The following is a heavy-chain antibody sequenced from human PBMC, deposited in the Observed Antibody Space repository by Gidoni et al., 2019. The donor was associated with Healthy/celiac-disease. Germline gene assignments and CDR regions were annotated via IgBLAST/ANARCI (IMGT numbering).Heavy chain of an antibody. Sequence: QVQLVESGGGVVQPGRSLRLSCAASGFTFSSYGMHWVRQAPGKGLEWVAVICYDGSNKYYADSVKGRFTISRDNSKNTLYLQMNSLRAEDTAVYYCARAPTVISYYFDYWGQGTLVTVSS. J-gene: IGHJ4*02. D-gene: IGHD3-10*01. V-gene: IGHV3-33*01. CDR1: GFTFSSYG. CDR3: ARAPTVISYYFDY. CDR2: ICYDGSNK.